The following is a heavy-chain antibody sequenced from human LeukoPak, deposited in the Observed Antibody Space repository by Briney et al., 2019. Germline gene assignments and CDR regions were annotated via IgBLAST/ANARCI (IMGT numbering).Heavy chain of an antibody. V-gene: IGHV4-59*01. CDR2: MYYSGST. CDR1: GGSISDYY. Sequence: PSGTLSLTCTVSGGSISDYYWSWIRQPPGRGLEWIGYMYYSGSTNYNPSLKSRVTISVDTSKNQFSLNLTSVTAADTAVYYCARESSGWYGMDVWGQGTTVTVSS. D-gene: IGHD6-19*01. CDR3: ARESSGWYGMDV. J-gene: IGHJ6*02.